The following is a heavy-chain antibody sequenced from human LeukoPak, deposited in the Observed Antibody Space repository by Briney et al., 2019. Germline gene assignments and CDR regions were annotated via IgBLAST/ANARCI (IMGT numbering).Heavy chain of an antibody. D-gene: IGHD4-11*01. CDR1: GGTFSSYA. J-gene: IGHJ6*02. CDR2: IIPILGIA. Sequence: SVKVSCKASGGTFSSYAISWVRQAPGQGLEWMGRIIPILGIANYAQKFQGRVTITADKSTSTAYMELSSLRSEDTAVYYCARVGRMTTVTTVYYGMDVWGRGTTVTVSS. CDR3: ARVGRMTTVTTVYYGMDV. V-gene: IGHV1-69*04.